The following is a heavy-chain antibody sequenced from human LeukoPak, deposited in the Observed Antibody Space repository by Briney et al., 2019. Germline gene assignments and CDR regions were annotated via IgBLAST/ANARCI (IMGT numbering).Heavy chain of an antibody. CDR2: ISSSSSYI. D-gene: IGHD3-10*01. CDR1: GFTFSSYS. Sequence: GGSLRLSCAASGFTFSSYSMNWVRQAPGKGLEWVSSISSSSSYIYYVDSVKGRFTISRDNAKNSLYLQMNSLRAEDTAVYYCARVGTPKYYFDYWGQGTLVTVSS. J-gene: IGHJ4*02. V-gene: IGHV3-21*01. CDR3: ARVGTPKYYFDY.